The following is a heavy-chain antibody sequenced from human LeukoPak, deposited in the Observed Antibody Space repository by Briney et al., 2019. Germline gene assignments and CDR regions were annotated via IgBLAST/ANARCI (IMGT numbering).Heavy chain of an antibody. J-gene: IGHJ4*02. CDR1: GGSISRYY. Sequence: PSETLSLTCTVSGGSISRYYWSWIRQPPGKGLEWIGYIYDRGSTNYNPSLKSRVTVSVDTSKNQFSLNLNSVTAADTAMYYCAREDVWGNNRPKGHFDYWGQGTLLTVSS. D-gene: IGHD3-16*02. CDR3: AREDVWGNNRPKGHFDY. CDR2: IYDRGST. V-gene: IGHV4-59*01.